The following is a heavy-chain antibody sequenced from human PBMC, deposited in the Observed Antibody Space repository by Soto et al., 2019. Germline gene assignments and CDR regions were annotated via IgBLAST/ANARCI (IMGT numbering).Heavy chain of an antibody. J-gene: IGHJ6*02. Sequence: GGSLRLACAASGFTFSSYGMHWVRQAPGKGLEWVAVISYDGSNKYYADSVKGRFTISRDNSKNTLYLQMNSLRAEDTAVYYCAKDSRALSLGYYYYGMDVWGQGTTVTGSS. CDR1: GFTFSSYG. D-gene: IGHD2-2*01. CDR2: ISYDGSNK. V-gene: IGHV3-30*18. CDR3: AKDSRALSLGYYYYGMDV.